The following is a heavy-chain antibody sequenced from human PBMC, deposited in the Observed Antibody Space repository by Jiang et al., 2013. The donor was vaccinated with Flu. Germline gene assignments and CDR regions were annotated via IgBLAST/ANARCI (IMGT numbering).Heavy chain of an antibody. CDR3: ARSPVKRGVPIKYYFDY. CDR1: GGSISGYF. Sequence: PGLVKASETLSLTCAVSGGSISGYFWNWVRQPAGKGLEWIGRVYPSGSTNYNPSLNSRLTMSVDTSKNQFSLKLSSVTAADTALYYCARSPVKRGVPIKYYFDYWGQGTLVTVSS. J-gene: IGHJ4*02. V-gene: IGHV4-4*07. D-gene: IGHD3-10*01. CDR2: VYPSGST.